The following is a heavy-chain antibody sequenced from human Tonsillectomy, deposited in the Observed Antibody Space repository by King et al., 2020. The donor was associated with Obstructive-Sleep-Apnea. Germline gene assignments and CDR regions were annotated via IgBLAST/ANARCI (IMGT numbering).Heavy chain of an antibody. Sequence: VQLVESGGGLVQPGGSLRLSCAASGFTFSSYSMNWVRQAPGKGLEWVSYISSSSSTIYYADSVKGRFTISRDNAKNSLYLQMNSLSAEDTAVYYCARDPYSSSWYNWFDPWGQGTLVTVSS. CDR3: ARDPYSSSWYNWFDP. J-gene: IGHJ5*02. CDR1: GFTFSSYS. D-gene: IGHD6-13*01. CDR2: ISSSSSTI. V-gene: IGHV3-48*01.